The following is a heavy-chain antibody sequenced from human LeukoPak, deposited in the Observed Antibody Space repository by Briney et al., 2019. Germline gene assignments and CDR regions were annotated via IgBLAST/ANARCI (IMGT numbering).Heavy chain of an antibody. V-gene: IGHV3-33*01. CDR1: GLTFRNYG. D-gene: IGHD6-19*01. CDR2: IWYDGSNQ. Sequence: PGGSLRLSCAASGLTFRNYGMHWVRQAPGKGLEWVAVIWYDGSNQYYLDSVKGRFTVSRDNAKNTLYLQMNSLRAEDTAVYYCARGPGIAVAYIWGQGTMVTVSS. J-gene: IGHJ3*02. CDR3: ARGPGIAVAYI.